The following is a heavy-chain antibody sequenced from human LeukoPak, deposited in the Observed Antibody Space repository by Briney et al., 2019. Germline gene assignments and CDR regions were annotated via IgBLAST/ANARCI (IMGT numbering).Heavy chain of an antibody. D-gene: IGHD5-18*01. V-gene: IGHV4-31*03. CDR2: INYRGST. CDR3: ARDVVDTAMGLDY. CDR1: GGSITSGGYY. J-gene: IGHJ4*02. Sequence: SETLSLTCSVSGGSITSGGYYWSWIRQYPGKGREWSSYINYRGSTYYNPSLKSRVTISVDTSKNQFSLKLSSVTAADTAVYYCARDVVDTAMGLDYWGQGTLVTVSS.